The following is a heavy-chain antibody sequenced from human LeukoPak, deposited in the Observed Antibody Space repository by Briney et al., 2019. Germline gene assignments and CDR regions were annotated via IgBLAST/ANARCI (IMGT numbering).Heavy chain of an antibody. D-gene: IGHD6-19*01. CDR3: ARGRGSGHKENWFDP. Sequence: GASVKVSCKASGYTFTTYDINWARQATGQGLEWMGWMNPNSGNTGYAQKFQGRVTMTRNTSITTAYMELSSLRSEDTAVYYCARGRGSGHKENWFDPWGQGTLVTVSS. V-gene: IGHV1-8*01. J-gene: IGHJ5*02. CDR1: GYTFTTYD. CDR2: MNPNSGNT.